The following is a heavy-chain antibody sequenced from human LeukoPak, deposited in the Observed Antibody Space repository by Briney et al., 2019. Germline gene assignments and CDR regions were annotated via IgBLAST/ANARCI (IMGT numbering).Heavy chain of an antibody. CDR1: GYTFSIYG. CDR2: ISAYNGDT. V-gene: IGHV1-18*01. Sequence: ASVKVSCKASGYTFSIYGITWVRQAPGQGLEWMGWISAYNGDTNYAQKLQGRVTMTTDTSTSTAYMELRSLRSDDTAVYYCARANGGDSGDALDIWGQGTMVTVSS. D-gene: IGHD2-21*02. J-gene: IGHJ3*02. CDR3: ARANGGDSGDALDI.